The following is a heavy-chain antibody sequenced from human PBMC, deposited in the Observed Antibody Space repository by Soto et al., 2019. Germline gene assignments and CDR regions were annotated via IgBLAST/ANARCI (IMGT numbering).Heavy chain of an antibody. J-gene: IGHJ6*02. D-gene: IGHD2-21*01. V-gene: IGHV3-74*01. CDR1: GFTFTAYW. Sequence: GGSLRLSCVAPGFTFTAYWMHWVRQAPGQGLVWVSRIKFDGITASYADSVNGRFTISRDNAKNTVYLQMDSLRAEDTGMYYCARGIRNYYGADVWGQGTTVTVSS. CDR3: ARGIRNYYGADV. CDR2: IKFDGITA.